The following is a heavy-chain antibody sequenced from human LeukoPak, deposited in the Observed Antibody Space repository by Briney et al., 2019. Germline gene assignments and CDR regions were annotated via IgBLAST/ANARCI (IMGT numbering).Heavy chain of an antibody. Sequence: ASVKVSCKASGYTFTSYAMHWVRQAPGQRLEWMGWINAGNGNTKYSQKFQGRVTITRDTSASTAYMELSSLRSEDTAVYYCARARVVRGVIIWDFDYWGQGTLVTVSS. CDR3: ARARVVRGVIIWDFDY. J-gene: IGHJ4*02. V-gene: IGHV1-3*01. CDR2: INAGNGNT. CDR1: GYTFTSYA. D-gene: IGHD3-10*01.